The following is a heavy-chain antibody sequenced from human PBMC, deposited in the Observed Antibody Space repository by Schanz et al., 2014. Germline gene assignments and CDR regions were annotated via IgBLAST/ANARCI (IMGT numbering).Heavy chain of an antibody. Sequence: QVQLVESGGGVVQPGRSLTLSCAASGFTFNDYAMHWVRQAPGKGLEWVAVISYEGSKKYYPDSVQGRFTISRDNSKNTLYLQMNSLRAEDTAVYFCARDGGRDGYNLAFDVWGQGTLVTVSS. D-gene: IGHD5-12*01. V-gene: IGHV3-30*04. CDR1: GFTFNDYA. CDR3: ARDGGRDGYNLAFDV. J-gene: IGHJ3*01. CDR2: ISYEGSKK.